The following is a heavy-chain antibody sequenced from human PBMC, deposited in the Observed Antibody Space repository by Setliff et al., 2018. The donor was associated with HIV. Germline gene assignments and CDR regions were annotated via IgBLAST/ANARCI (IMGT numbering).Heavy chain of an antibody. CDR2: TYYRSKWYN. J-gene: IGHJ4*02. CDR1: GDSVSSNSGS. D-gene: IGHD6-19*01. Sequence: SQTLSLTCAISGDSVSSNSGSWNWIRQSPSRGLEWLGRTYYRSKWYNQYAVSLKSRITINPDTSKNQFSLHLNSVTPEDTAVYYCARGSYGSVLLWGQGTLVTVSS. V-gene: IGHV6-1*01. CDR3: ARGSYGSVLL.